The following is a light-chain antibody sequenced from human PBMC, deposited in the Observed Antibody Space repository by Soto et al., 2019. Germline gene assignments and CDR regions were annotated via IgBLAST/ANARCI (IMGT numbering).Light chain of an antibody. CDR3: QQSFRTPLT. J-gene: IGKJ4*01. CDR1: QRISSY. CDR2: AAS. Sequence: DIQLTQSPSFLSASVGDRATITCRASQRISSYLNWYQQKPGKAPKLLIYAASNLQSGVPSRFTGSGSGTDFTLTISSLQPEDFATYYCQQSFRTPLTFGGGTKVDIK. V-gene: IGKV1-39*01.